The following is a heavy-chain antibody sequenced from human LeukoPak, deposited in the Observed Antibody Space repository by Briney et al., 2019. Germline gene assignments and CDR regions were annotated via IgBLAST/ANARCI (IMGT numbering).Heavy chain of an antibody. CDR2: MNPNSGNT. CDR3: ARGPDYSNYPYYYYAMDV. D-gene: IGHD4-11*01. V-gene: IGHV1-8*01. Sequence: ASVKVSCKASGYTFTKYGLGWVRQAPGQGLEWMGWMNPNSGNTRFAQKFQGRVTMTRSTSISTAYMELSSLTSEDTAVYYCARGPDYSNYPYYYYAMDVWGQGTTVTVSS. CDR1: GYTFTKYG. J-gene: IGHJ6*02.